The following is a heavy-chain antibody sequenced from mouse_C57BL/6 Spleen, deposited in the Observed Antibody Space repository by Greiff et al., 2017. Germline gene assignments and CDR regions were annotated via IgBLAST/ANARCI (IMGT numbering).Heavy chain of an antibody. D-gene: IGHD1-1*01. Sequence: VQLQQSGPELVKPGASVKISCKASGYSFTGYYMNWVKQSPEKSLEWIGEINPSTGGTTYNQKFKAKATLTVDKSSSTAYMQLKSLTSEDSAVYYCASGEYYGSSGYFDYWGQGTTLTVSS. CDR3: ASGEYYGSSGYFDY. CDR1: GYSFTGYY. J-gene: IGHJ2*01. V-gene: IGHV1-42*01. CDR2: INPSTGGT.